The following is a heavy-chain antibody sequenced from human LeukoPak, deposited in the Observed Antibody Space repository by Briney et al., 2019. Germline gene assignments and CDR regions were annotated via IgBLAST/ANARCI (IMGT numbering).Heavy chain of an antibody. D-gene: IGHD6-13*01. J-gene: IGHJ4*02. CDR1: GFTFSSYW. V-gene: IGHV3-7*01. Sequence: GGSLRLSCAASGFTFSSYWMSWVRQAPGKGLEWVANMKYDGSGKYYVDSVKGRFTISRDNAKNSLYLQMNSLRAEDTAVYYCARDIEAAGLFLDYWGQGTLVAVSS. CDR2: MKYDGSGK. CDR3: ARDIEAAGLFLDY.